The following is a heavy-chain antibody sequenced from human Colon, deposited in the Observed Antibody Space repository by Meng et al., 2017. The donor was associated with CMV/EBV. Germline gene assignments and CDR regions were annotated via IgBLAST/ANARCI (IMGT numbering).Heavy chain of an antibody. CDR2: IYPQDGGT. D-gene: IGHD6-13*01. Sequence: QVDLGRVWTEVNKPGASVNVAFRTSGYTFTSNHLHWVRQAPGQVLEWMGWIYPQDGGTYFAQKFQDRVTLTRDTSITTAYMELSGLTSDDTAIYYCVRESWYFDFWGEGTLVTVSS. CDR1: GYTFTSNH. V-gene: IGHV1-2*02. J-gene: IGHJ4*02. CDR3: VRESWYFDF.